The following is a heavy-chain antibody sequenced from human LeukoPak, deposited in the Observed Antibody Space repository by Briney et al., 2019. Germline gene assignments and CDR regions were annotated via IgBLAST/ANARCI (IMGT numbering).Heavy chain of an antibody. CDR3: GGAATGTVGWFDP. Sequence: PSETLSLTCAVSGGSIASNNWWSWVRQPPGKGLEWIGEIYHSGSTNYNPSLQSRVTISVDTSKNQFSLMLTSVTASDTAVYFCGGAATGTVGWFDPWGQGTLVTVSS. J-gene: IGHJ5*02. V-gene: IGHV4-4*02. D-gene: IGHD6-13*01. CDR1: GGSIASNNW. CDR2: IYHSGST.